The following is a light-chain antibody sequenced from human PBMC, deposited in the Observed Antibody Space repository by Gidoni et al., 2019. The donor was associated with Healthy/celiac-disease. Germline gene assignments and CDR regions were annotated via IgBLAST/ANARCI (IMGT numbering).Light chain of an antibody. CDR1: NIGSKS. CDR3: QVWDSSSDHPV. V-gene: IGLV3-21*02. Sequence: SYVLTQPLSVSVAPGQTARITCGGNNIGSKSVHWYQQKPGQAPVLVVYDDSDRPSGTPERFSGSNSGNTATLTISRVEAGDEADYYFQVWDSSSDHPVFGGGTKLTVL. CDR2: DDS. J-gene: IGLJ3*02.